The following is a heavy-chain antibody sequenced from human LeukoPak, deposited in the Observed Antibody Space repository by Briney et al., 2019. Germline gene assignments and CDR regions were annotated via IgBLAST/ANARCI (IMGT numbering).Heavy chain of an antibody. J-gene: IGHJ4*02. V-gene: IGHV4-4*02. CDR1: GGSISSSNW. D-gene: IGHD6-19*01. CDR2: IYHSGST. CDR3: ARARYSSGWSGTSPFDY. Sequence: PSGTLSLTCAVSGGSISSSNWWSWVRQPPGKGLEWIGEIYHSGSTNYNPSLKSRVTISVDKSKNQFSLKLSSVTAADTAVYYCARARYSSGWSGTSPFDYWGQGTLVTVSS.